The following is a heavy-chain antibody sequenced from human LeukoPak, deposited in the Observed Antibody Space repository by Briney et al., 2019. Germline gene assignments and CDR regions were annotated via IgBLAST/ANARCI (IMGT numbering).Heavy chain of an antibody. CDR3: ARGRCSGGSCYFRSEAFDY. J-gene: IGHJ4*02. CDR1: GGSFSGYY. CDR2: INHSGST. V-gene: IGHV4-34*01. Sequence: SETLSLTCAVYGGSFSGYYWSWIRQPPGKGLEWIGEINHSGSTNYNPSLKSRVTISVDTSKNQFSLKLSSVTAADTAVYYCARGRCSGGSCYFRSEAFDYWGRGTLVTVSS. D-gene: IGHD2-15*01.